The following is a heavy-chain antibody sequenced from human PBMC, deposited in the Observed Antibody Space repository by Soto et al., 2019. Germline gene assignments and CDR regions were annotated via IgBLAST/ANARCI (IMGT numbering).Heavy chain of an antibody. V-gene: IGHV1-69*02. J-gene: IGHJ3*01. D-gene: IGHD2-21*01. CDR1: GGTFSSYT. CDR3: TRVHIVVGPPGAEARHDGFEF. CDR2: IIPILGIA. Sequence: HVQLVQSGAEVKKPGSSVKVSCKASGGTFSSYTISWVRQPHGQGLEWMGRIIPILGIANYAQKFQGRVTITAEKSTSTAYMELSSLRSEDTAVYYCTRVHIVVGPPGAEARHDGFEFWGQGTMVTVSS.